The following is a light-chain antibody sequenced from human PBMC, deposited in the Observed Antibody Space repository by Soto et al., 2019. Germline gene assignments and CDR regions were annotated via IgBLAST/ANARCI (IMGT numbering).Light chain of an antibody. CDR3: VAWDDSLNGYVV. Sequence: QSVLTQPPSASGTPGQRVTISCSGGSSNIGSNTVNWYQQLPGTAPKLVIYSNNQRPSGVPDRFSGSKSGTSAPLAISGLQSEDEADYYCVAWDDSLNGYVVFGGGTKVTVL. CDR2: SNN. V-gene: IGLV1-44*01. CDR1: SSNIGSNT. J-gene: IGLJ2*01.